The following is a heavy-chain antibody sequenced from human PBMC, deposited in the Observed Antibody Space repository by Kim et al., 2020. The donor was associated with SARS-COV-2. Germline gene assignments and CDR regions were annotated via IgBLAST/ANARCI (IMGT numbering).Heavy chain of an antibody. Sequence: GGSLRLSCAASGFTFSSSPMSWVRQAPGKGLEWVSTIDGHGATTYYPASVKGRFTISRDNSKNTLYLQMNNLRAEDTAVYFCAKSGQLDYWGQGTLVTVSS. CDR1: GFTFSSSP. CDR3: AKSGQLDY. J-gene: IGHJ4*02. CDR2: IDGHGATT. V-gene: IGHV3-23*01. D-gene: IGHD1-1*01.